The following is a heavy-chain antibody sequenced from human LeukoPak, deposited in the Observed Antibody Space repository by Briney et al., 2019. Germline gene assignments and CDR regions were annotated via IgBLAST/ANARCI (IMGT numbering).Heavy chain of an antibody. Sequence: GGSLRLSCVASGFTFSNYAVHWVRQAPGKGLEYVSSITDNGRNTYYANSVKGRFTISRDNYKNTLYLQMGSLRADDMAVYYCARARDGYDPFDYWGQGTLVTVSS. CDR2: ITDNGRNT. CDR3: ARARDGYDPFDY. CDR1: GFTFSNYA. V-gene: IGHV3-64*01. D-gene: IGHD5-24*01. J-gene: IGHJ4*02.